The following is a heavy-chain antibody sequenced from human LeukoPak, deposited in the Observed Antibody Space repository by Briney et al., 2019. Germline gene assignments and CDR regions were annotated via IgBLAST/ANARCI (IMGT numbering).Heavy chain of an antibody. J-gene: IGHJ4*02. D-gene: IGHD5-12*01. Sequence: SDTLSLTCAVYGLSFSGYYWSWLRQPPGKGLEWLGEINHSGSTNYNPSLKGRVTISVDTSKNQFSLKLSSVSAADTAVYYCARGDIVGTIGYWGQGTLVTVSS. V-gene: IGHV4-34*01. CDR1: GLSFSGYY. CDR3: ARGDIVGTIGY. CDR2: INHSGST.